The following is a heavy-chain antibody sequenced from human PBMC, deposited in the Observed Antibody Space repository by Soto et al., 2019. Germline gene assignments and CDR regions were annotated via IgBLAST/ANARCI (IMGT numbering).Heavy chain of an antibody. CDR3: ASRLDNRIGYYYGGRFDC. D-gene: IGHD3-22*01. Sequence: SETLSLTCTVSGGSSSSSRYYWGWIRQPSGKGLEWIGTIYYSGSTYFHPSLKSRVTISVDTFKNQFSLKLRSVNAADTAIYYCASRLDNRIGYYYGGRFDCWGQGTRVTVSS. V-gene: IGHV4-39*01. J-gene: IGHJ4*02. CDR1: GGSSSSSRYY. CDR2: IYYSGST.